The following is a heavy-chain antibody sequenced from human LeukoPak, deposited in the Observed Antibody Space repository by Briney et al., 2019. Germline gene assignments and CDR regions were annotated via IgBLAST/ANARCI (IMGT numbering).Heavy chain of an antibody. CDR2: INSDGSST. D-gene: IGHD6-19*01. CDR1: GFTLSSYW. V-gene: IGHV3-74*01. J-gene: IGHJ4*02. Sequence: GGSLRLSCAASGFTLSSYWMHWVRQAPGKGLVRVSRINSDGSSTSYADSVKGRFTISRDNAKNTLFLQMNSLRAEDTAVYYCARGEGSSGWYFDYWGQGTLVTVSS. CDR3: ARGEGSSGWYFDY.